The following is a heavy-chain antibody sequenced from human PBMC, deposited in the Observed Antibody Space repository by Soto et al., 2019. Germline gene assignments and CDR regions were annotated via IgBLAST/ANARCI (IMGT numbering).Heavy chain of an antibody. CDR3: AREHDYGGRSDY. D-gene: IGHD4-17*01. V-gene: IGHV4-34*01. J-gene: IGHJ4*02. CDR2: INHSGST. CDR1: GGSFSGYY. Sequence: PSETLSLTCAVYGGSFSGYYWSWIRQPPGKGLEWIGEINHSGSTNYNPSLKSRVTISVDTSKNQFSLKLSSVTAADTAVYYCAREHDYGGRSDYWGQGTLVTVSS.